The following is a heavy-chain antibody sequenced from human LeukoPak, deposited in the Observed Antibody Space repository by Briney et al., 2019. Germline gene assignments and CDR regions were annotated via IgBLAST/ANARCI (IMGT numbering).Heavy chain of an antibody. CDR2: ISAYNGNT. Sequence: ASVKASCKASGYTFTSYGISWVRQAPGQGLEWMGWISAYNGNTNYAQKLQGRVTMTTDTSTSTAYMELRSLRSDDTAVYYCARDLYRELRGFCDYWGQGTLVTVSS. D-gene: IGHD1-26*01. V-gene: IGHV1-18*01. CDR1: GYTFTSYG. CDR3: ARDLYRELRGFCDY. J-gene: IGHJ4*02.